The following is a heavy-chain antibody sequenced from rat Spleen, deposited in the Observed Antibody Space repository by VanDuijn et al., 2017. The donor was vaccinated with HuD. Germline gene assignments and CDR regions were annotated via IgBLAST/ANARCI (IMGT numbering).Heavy chain of an antibody. J-gene: IGHJ3*01. CDR3: TRDTMGGCFAY. D-gene: IGHD1-7*01. CDR2: MWYDGDT. V-gene: IGHV2-63*01. Sequence: QVQLKESGPGLVQPSETLSLTCTVSGFSLTSYSVSWVRQPSGKGPEWMGRMWYDGDTAYNSALKSRLSVSRDTSKNQVFLKKKGLQTDDTGSYYFTRDTMGGCFAYWGQASLVTVSS. CDR1: GFSLTSYS.